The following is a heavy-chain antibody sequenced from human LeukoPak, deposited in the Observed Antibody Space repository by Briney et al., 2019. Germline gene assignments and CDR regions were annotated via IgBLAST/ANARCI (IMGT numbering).Heavy chain of an antibody. Sequence: PGGSLRLSCAASGFTFSSYWMSWVRQAPGKGLELVASIKQDGSEQYYVDSVKGRFTISRDNAKNSLYLQMNSLRAEDTAVYYCATYSYYDFWSGYYTSTGPQGRAFDYWGQGTLVTVSS. V-gene: IGHV3-7*01. CDR2: IKQDGSEQ. CDR3: ATYSYYDFWSGYYTSTGPQGRAFDY. J-gene: IGHJ4*02. D-gene: IGHD3-3*01. CDR1: GFTFSSYW.